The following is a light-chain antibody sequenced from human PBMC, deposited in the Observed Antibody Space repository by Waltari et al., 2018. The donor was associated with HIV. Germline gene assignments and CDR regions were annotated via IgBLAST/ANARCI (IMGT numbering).Light chain of an antibody. V-gene: IGLV3-25*03. J-gene: IGLJ3*02. CDR1: ALPKQY. Sequence: SYELTQPPSVSVSPGQTARITCSGDALPKQYAYWYQQKPGKAPVLVIYKDNERPSGIPELFSGSSSGTTVTLTISGVQAEDEADYYCQSADSSGTYQVFGGGTKLTVL. CDR3: QSADSSGTYQV. CDR2: KDN.